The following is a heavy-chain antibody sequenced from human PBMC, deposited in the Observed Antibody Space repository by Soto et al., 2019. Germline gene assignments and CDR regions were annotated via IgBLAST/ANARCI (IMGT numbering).Heavy chain of an antibody. D-gene: IGHD2-2*02. Sequence: SVKVSCKASGGTFSSYAISWVRQAPGQGLEWMGGIIPIFGTANYAQKFQGRVTITADESTSTAYMELSSLRSEDTAVYYCARYGYCSRTSCYNSAYYFGMDVWGQGTTVTVAS. CDR1: GGTFSSYA. CDR2: IIPIFGTA. CDR3: ARYGYCSRTSCYNSAYYFGMDV. V-gene: IGHV1-69*13. J-gene: IGHJ6*02.